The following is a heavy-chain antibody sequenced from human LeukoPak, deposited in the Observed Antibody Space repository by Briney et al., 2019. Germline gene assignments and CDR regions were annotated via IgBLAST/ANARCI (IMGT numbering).Heavy chain of an antibody. D-gene: IGHD2-2*01. J-gene: IGHJ5*02. CDR1: GGSISSYY. Sequence: SETLSLTCTVSGGSISSYYWSWIRQPPGKGLEWIGYIYYSGSTNYNPSLKSRVTISVDTSKNQFSLKLSSVTAADTAVYYCARPYCSSTSCQGWFDPWGQGTLVTVSS. V-gene: IGHV4-59*08. CDR3: ARPYCSSTSCQGWFDP. CDR2: IYYSGST.